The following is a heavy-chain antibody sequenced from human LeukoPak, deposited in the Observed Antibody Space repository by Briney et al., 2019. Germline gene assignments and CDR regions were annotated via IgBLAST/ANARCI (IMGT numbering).Heavy chain of an antibody. D-gene: IGHD5-24*01. CDR1: GGTFSSYA. Sequence: ASVKVSCKASGGTFSSYAISWVRQAPGQGLEWMGWISAYNGNTNYAQKLQGRVTMTTDTSTSTAYMELRSLRSDDTAVYYCARDFVEMATVAYYYYGMDVWGQGTTVTVSS. CDR2: ISAYNGNT. CDR3: ARDFVEMATVAYYYYGMDV. V-gene: IGHV1-18*01. J-gene: IGHJ6*02.